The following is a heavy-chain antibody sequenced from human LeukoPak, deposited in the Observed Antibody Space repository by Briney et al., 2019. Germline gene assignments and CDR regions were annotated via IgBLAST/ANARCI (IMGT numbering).Heavy chain of an antibody. D-gene: IGHD6-13*01. CDR1: GVSISSGDYY. CDR2: IYYSGST. J-gene: IGHJ4*02. Sequence: SETLSLTCTVSGVSISSGDYYWSWIRQPPGKGLEWIVYIYYSGSTYYNPSLKSRVTISVDTSKNQFSLKLSSVTAADTAVYYCARDRNRGNSTHRSWFDYWGQGTLVTVSS. CDR3: ARDRNRGNSTHRSWFDY. V-gene: IGHV4-30-4*01.